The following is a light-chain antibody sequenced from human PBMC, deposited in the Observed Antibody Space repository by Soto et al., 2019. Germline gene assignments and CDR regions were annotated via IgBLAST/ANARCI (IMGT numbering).Light chain of an antibody. Sequence: QSVLTQPPSVSAAPGQKVTIPCSGSSSNIGNNYVSWYQQLPGTAPKLLIHENNKRPSGIPDRFSGSKSGTSATLGITGLQTGDEADYYCGTWDSSLSARVFGTGTKVTVL. CDR3: GTWDSSLSARV. J-gene: IGLJ1*01. CDR2: ENN. V-gene: IGLV1-51*02. CDR1: SSNIGNNY.